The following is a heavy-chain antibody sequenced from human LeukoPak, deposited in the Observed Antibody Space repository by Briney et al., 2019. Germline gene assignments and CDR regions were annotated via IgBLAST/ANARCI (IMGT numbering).Heavy chain of an antibody. V-gene: IGHV3-30*02. CDR2: IRYDGSNK. CDR3: ASNMYSENYYLYPF. CDR1: GFTFSSYG. J-gene: IGHJ4*02. Sequence: GGSLRLSCAASGFTFSSYGMHWVRQAPGKGLEWVAFIRYDGSNKYYADSVKGRFTISRDNSKNSLYLQMNSLRAEDTAVYYCASNMYSENYYLYPFWGQGTLVTVPS. D-gene: IGHD1-26*01.